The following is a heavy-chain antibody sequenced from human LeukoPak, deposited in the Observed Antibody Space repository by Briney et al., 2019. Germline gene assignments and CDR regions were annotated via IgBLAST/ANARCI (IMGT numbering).Heavy chain of an antibody. CDR3: ARGGNYDFWSGYYRDYYYYYMDV. J-gene: IGHJ6*03. V-gene: IGHV4-59*12. CDR2: IYYSGST. CDR1: GGSISSYY. D-gene: IGHD3-3*01. Sequence: PSETLSLTCTVSGGSISSYYWSWIRQPPGKGLEWIGYIYYSGSTNYNPSLKSRVTMSVDTFKNQFSLKLSPVTAADTAVYYCARGGNYDFWSGYYRDYYYYYMDVWGKGTTVTVSS.